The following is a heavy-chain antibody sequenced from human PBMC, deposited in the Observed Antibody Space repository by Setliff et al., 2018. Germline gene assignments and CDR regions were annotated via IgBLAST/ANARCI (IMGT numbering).Heavy chain of an antibody. J-gene: IGHJ6*03. V-gene: IGHV4-4*07. CDR2: IDPSGNT. CDR1: GGSISRYY. Sequence: SETLTLTCTVSGGSISRYYWSWLRQPAGRGLEWIGHIDPSGNTNYHPSLKSRVTISLDQSMSQFSLKVTSVSAADTAIYYCARAVRGYYDFYYMDAWDKGATVTVSS. D-gene: IGHD4-17*01. CDR3: ARAVRGYYDFYYMDA.